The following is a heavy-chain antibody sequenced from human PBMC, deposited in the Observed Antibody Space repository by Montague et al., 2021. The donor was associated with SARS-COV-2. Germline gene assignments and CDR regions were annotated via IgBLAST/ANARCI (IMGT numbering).Heavy chain of an antibody. V-gene: IGHV4-31*03. CDR2: IYYSGST. CDR3: ARVTVIAGAFDI. CDR1: GGSISSGCYY. J-gene: IGHJ3*02. D-gene: IGHD4-17*01. Sequence: TLSLTCTVSGGSISSGCYYWSWIRQHPGKGLEWIVYIYYSGSTYYNLSLKIRVTISVDTSKNQFALKLSSVTAADTAVYYCARVTVIAGAFDIWGQGTMVTVSS.